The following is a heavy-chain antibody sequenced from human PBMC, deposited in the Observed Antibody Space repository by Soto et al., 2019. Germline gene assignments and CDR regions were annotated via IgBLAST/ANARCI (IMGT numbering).Heavy chain of an antibody. V-gene: IGHV3-48*02. D-gene: IGHD3-22*01. CDR1: GFTFSSYS. CDR2: ISSSSSTI. Sequence: GGSLRLSCAASGFTFSSYSMNWVRQAPGKGLEWVSYISSSSSTIYYADSVKGRFTISRDNAKNSLYLQMNSLRDEDTAVYYCARGRSYYYDSRRAFDAFDIWGQGTMVTVSS. CDR3: ARGRSYYYDSRRAFDAFDI. J-gene: IGHJ3*02.